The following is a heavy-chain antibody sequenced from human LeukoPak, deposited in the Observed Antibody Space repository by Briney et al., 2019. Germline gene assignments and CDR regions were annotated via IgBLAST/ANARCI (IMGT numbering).Heavy chain of an antibody. Sequence: GGSLRLSSAASGFTFSTYIMNWVRQAPGKGLEWVSYISSSSSTIYYADSVKGRFTISRDNAKNSLYLQMNSLRAEDTAVYYCARIRGTQARAFDIWGQGTMATVSS. CDR3: ARIRGTQARAFDI. CDR1: GFTFSTYI. V-gene: IGHV3-48*04. CDR2: ISSSSSTI. J-gene: IGHJ3*02. D-gene: IGHD3-16*01.